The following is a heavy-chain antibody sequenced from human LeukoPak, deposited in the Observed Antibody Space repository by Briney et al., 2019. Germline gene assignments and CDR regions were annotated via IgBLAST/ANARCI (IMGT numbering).Heavy chain of an antibody. CDR1: GGSISSGDYY. V-gene: IGHV4-30-4*01. J-gene: IGHJ6*02. Sequence: SETLSLTCTVSGGSISSGDYYWSWIRQPPGKGLEWIGYIYYSGSTYYNPSLKSRVTISVDTSKNQFSLKLSSVTAADTAVYYCARAPLLTIFGVVTHPGMDVWGQGTTVTVSS. CDR2: IYYSGST. D-gene: IGHD3-3*01. CDR3: ARAPLLTIFGVVTHPGMDV.